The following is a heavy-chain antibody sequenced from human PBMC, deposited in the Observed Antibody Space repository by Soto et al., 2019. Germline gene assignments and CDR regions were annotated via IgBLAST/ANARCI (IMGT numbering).Heavy chain of an antibody. Sequence: GESLKISCKGSGYSFTSYWISWVRQMPGKGLEWMGRIDPSDSYTNYSPSFQGHVTISADKSISTAYLQWSSLKASDTAMYYCARHKVEGGYYYYGMDVWGQGTKVTVYS. D-gene: IGHD2-15*01. CDR3: ARHKVEGGYYYYGMDV. V-gene: IGHV5-10-1*01. CDR2: IDPSDSYT. CDR1: GYSFTSYW. J-gene: IGHJ6*02.